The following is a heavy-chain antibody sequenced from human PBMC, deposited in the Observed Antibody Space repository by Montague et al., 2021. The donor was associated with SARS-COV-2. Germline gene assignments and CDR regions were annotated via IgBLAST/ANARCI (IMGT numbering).Heavy chain of an antibody. CDR2: ISGSSSYI. D-gene: IGHD6-19*01. Sequence: SLRLSCAASGFTFSSYYMNWVRQAPGKGLEWVSSISGSSSYIYYADSVKGRFTISRDNAKNSLYLQMNSLRAEDTAVYYCARDLPSCFLGIAVAGPFDPWGQGTLVTVSS. V-gene: IGHV3-21*01. J-gene: IGHJ5*02. CDR3: ARDLPSCFLGIAVAGPFDP. CDR1: GFTFSSYY.